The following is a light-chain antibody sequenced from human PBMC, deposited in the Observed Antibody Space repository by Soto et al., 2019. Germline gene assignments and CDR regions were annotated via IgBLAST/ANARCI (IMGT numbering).Light chain of an antibody. CDR2: EVT. V-gene: IGLV2-23*02. CDR3: CSYAGSSSVV. CDR1: SSDVGSYNL. Sequence: QLVLTQPASVSGSPGQSITISCTGTSSDVGSYNLVSWYQQHPGKAPKLMIYEVTKRPSGVSNRFSGSKSGNTASLTISGLQAEDEGHYYCCSYAGSSSVVFGGGTKLTVL. J-gene: IGLJ2*01.